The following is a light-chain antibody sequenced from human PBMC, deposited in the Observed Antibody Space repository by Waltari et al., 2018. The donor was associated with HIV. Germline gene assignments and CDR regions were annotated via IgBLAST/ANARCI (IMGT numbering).Light chain of an antibody. Sequence: QSVLTQPPSLSAAPGQTVTISCSGNSSNIGNNYVSWYQQLPGTAPKLLIYENNKPPPGIPARCSGSKSGTSATLGITGLQTGDEADYYCGTWESSLSAGGVFGTGTKVTVL. V-gene: IGLV1-51*02. CDR1: SSNIGNNY. CDR2: ENN. J-gene: IGLJ1*01. CDR3: GTWESSLSAGGV.